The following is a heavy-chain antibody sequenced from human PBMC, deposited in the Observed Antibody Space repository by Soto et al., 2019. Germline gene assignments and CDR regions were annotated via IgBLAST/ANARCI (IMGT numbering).Heavy chain of an antibody. D-gene: IGHD3-16*02. V-gene: IGHV1-46*01. CDR3: ARGLYDYSWGSYRYTYWFDP. J-gene: IGHJ5*02. CDR1: GYTFTSYY. CDR2: INPSGGST. Sequence: GASVKVSCKASGYTFTSYYMHWVRQAPGQGLEWMGIINPSGGSTSYAQKFQGRVTMTRDTSTSTAYMELSSLRSEDTAVYYCARGLYDYSWGSYRYTYWFDPWGPGTLVTVSS.